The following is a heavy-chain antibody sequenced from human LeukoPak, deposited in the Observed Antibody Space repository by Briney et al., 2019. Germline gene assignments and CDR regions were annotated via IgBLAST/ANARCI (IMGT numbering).Heavy chain of an antibody. CDR3: ARSPSHTIFGVVIIPYYMDV. Sequence: GGSLRLSCAASGFTFSSYGMHWVRQAPGKGLEWVAVIWYGGSNKYYADSVKGRFTISRDNSKNTLYLQMNSLRAEDTAVYYCARSPSHTIFGVVIIPYYMDVWGKGTTVTVSS. V-gene: IGHV3-30*02. CDR1: GFTFSSYG. J-gene: IGHJ6*03. CDR2: IWYGGSNK. D-gene: IGHD3-3*01.